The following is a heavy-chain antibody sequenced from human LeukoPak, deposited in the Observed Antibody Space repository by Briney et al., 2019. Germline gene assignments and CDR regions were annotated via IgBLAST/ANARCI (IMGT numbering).Heavy chain of an antibody. CDR2: IYNNGRT. CDR1: GGSISSGDYY. CDR3: ARGRSSSWSSFDY. Sequence: PSQTLSLSCTVSGGSISSGDYYWSWIRQPPGKGLEWIGYIYNNGRTYYNPSLKSRVTISVDTSKNLFSLKVSSVTAADAAVCYCARGRSSSWSSFDYWGQGTLVTVSS. J-gene: IGHJ4*02. V-gene: IGHV4-30-4*01. D-gene: IGHD6-13*01.